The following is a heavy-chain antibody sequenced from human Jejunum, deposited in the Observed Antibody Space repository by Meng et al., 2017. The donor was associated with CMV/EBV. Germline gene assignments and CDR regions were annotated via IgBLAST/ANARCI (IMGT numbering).Heavy chain of an antibody. CDR1: FTFSTYA. CDR3: AKDLFYDGSGYYLGN. D-gene: IGHD3-22*01. CDR2: IYSGGSTT. V-gene: IGHV3-23*03. Sequence: FTFSTYAMTWVRQAQGKGLEWVSLIYSGGSTTYYADSVQGRFTISRDDSKNTLYLQMNSLRAEDTAIYYCAKDLFYDGSGYYLGNWGQGALVTVSS. J-gene: IGHJ4*02.